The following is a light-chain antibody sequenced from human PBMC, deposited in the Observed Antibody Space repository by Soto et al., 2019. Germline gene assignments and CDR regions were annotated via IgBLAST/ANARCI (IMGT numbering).Light chain of an antibody. CDR1: QSISSW. J-gene: IGKJ1*01. CDR2: KAS. V-gene: IGKV1-5*03. CDR3: QQYNRYWT. Sequence: DIQMTQSPSTLSSAVGDRVTITCLSSQSISSWLAWYQQKPGKAPKLLIYKASSLESGVPSRFSGSGSGPEFTLTISSLQPDDFETYYCQQYNRYWTFGQGTKVEIK.